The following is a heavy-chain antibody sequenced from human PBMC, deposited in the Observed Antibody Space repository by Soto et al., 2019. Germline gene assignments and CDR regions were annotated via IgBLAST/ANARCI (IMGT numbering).Heavy chain of an antibody. D-gene: IGHD2-2*01. CDR2: FIPIFGTE. CDR3: STSVYCSTTRCYYYYGVDV. J-gene: IGHJ6*02. CDR1: GGTFSSHS. V-gene: IGHV1-69*01. Sequence: QVQLVQSGAEVKKPGSSVKVSCKVSGGTFSSHSINWVRQAPGQGREWMGGFIPIFGTENYAQKFQGRVTITTDESTSAAYMELSSMTSEDTALYYCSTSVYCSTTRCYYYYGVDVWGQGTTVIVSS.